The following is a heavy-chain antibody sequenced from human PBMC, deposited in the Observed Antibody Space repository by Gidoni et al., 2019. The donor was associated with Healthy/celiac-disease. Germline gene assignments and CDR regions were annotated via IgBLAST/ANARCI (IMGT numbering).Heavy chain of an antibody. CDR2: IYTSGST. Sequence: QVQLQKSGPGLVKPSETLSLTCTVSGGSISSYYWSWIRQPAGKGLEWIGRIYTSGSTNYNPSLNSRVTMSVDTSKNQFSLKLSAVTAADTALYYCAREVAIFGVVTERSGAFDISGQGTMVTVSS. D-gene: IGHD3-3*01. CDR1: GGSISSYY. J-gene: IGHJ3*02. CDR3: AREVAIFGVVTERSGAFDI. V-gene: IGHV4-4*07.